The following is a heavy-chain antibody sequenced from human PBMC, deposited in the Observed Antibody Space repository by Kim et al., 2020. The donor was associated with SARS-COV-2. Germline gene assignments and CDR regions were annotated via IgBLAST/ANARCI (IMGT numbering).Heavy chain of an antibody. D-gene: IGHD1-26*01. V-gene: IGHV3-33*06. J-gene: IGHJ6*02. CDR2: IWYDGSNK. Sequence: GGSLRLSCAASGFTFSSYAMHWVRQAPGKGLEWVAVIWYDGSNKYYADSVKGRFTISRDNSKNTLYLQMNSLRAEDTAVYYCAKAPLGALYYYYGMDVWGQGTTVTVSS. CDR1: GFTFSSYA. CDR3: AKAPLGALYYYYGMDV.